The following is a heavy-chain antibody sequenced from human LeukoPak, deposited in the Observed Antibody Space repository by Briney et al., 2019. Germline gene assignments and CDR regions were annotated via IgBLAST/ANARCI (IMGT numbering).Heavy chain of an antibody. D-gene: IGHD6-13*01. CDR2: ISSSGSTI. J-gene: IGHJ4*02. CDR1: GFTFSDYY. V-gene: IGHV3-11*01. CDR3: ARHPNSNWDY. Sequence: GGSLRLSCAASGFTFSDYYMSWIRQAPGKGLEWVSYISSSGSTIYYADSVKGRFTVSRDNAQNSLYLQMNNLRVEDTAVYYCARHPNSNWDYWGQGTLVTVSS.